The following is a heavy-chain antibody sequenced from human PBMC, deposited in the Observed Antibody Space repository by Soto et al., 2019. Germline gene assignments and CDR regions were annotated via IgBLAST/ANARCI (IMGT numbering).Heavy chain of an antibody. CDR3: ARGGCSDGVSYEFPDS. Sequence: SETLSLTCAVYGGSFSGYYWSWIRQPPGKGLEWIGEINHSGSTNYNPSLKSRVTISVDTSNNQFSLKLSSVTAADTAVYYCARGGCSDGVSYEFPDSWGQGTLVTVSS. D-gene: IGHD2-8*01. CDR2: INHSGST. V-gene: IGHV4-34*01. CDR1: GGSFSGYY. J-gene: IGHJ4*02.